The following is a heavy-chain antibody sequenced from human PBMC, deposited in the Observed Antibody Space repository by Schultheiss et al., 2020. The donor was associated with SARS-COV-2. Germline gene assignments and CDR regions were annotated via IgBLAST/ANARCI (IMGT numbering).Heavy chain of an antibody. V-gene: IGHV4-59*08. D-gene: IGHD6-13*01. J-gene: IGHJ4*02. CDR2: IYYSGST. CDR3: ARHEAAAGTYYFDY. Sequence: SQTLSLTCTVSGGSISSYYWSWIRQPPGKGLEWIGYIYYSGSTNYNPSLKSRVTMSVDTSKNQFSLKLSSVTAADTAVYYCARHEAAAGTYYFDYWGQGTLVTVSS. CDR1: GGSISSYY.